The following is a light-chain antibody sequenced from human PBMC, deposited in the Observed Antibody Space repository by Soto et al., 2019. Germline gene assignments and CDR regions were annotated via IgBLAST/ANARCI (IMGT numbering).Light chain of an antibody. J-gene: IGLJ1*01. CDR1: SSNIGAGYD. CDR3: QSYDSSLSRFV. CDR2: GND. Sequence: QSVLTHSPSVSGAPGQRVTISCAGNSSNIGAGYDVHWYKQLPGTAPKVLIYGNDNRPLGVPDRFSGSKSGTSGSLVISGLQAEDEADYYCQSYDSSLSRFVFGSGTKVTVL. V-gene: IGLV1-40*01.